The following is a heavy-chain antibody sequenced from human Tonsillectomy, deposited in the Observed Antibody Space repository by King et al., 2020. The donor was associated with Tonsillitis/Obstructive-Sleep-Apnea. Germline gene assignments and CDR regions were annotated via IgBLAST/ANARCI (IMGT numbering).Heavy chain of an antibody. CDR2: ISYDGNNK. CDR3: ARNSPGSSWHYYYYGMDV. J-gene: IGHJ6*02. D-gene: IGHD6-13*01. Sequence: VQLVESGGGVVQPGRSLRLSCAASGFTFSDHAMHWVRQAPGKGLEWVALISYDGNNKNYADSVKGRVTISRDNSKNTLYLQMNSLRAEDTAVYYCARNSPGSSWHYYYYGMDVWGLGTTVTVSS. CDR1: GFTFSDHA. V-gene: IGHV3-30*04.